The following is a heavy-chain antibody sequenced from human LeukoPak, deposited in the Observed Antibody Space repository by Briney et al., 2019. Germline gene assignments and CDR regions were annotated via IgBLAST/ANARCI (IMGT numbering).Heavy chain of an antibody. V-gene: IGHV3-30-3*01. Sequence: GGSLRLSCAASGFTFSSYAMHWVRQAPGKGLEWVAVISYDGSNKYYADSVKGRFTISRDNSKNTLYLQMNSLRGEEAAVYYCARDTGFKDRGQGTLVSVSS. D-gene: IGHD4-17*01. J-gene: IGHJ4*02. CDR2: ISYDGSNK. CDR3: ARDTGFKD. CDR1: GFTFSSYA.